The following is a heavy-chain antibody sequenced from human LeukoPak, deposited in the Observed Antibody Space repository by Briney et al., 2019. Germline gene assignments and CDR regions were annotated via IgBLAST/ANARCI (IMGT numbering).Heavy chain of an antibody. CDR1: GVSISSSNSY. J-gene: IGHJ4*02. Sequence: SETLSLTCTVSGVSISSSNSYWGWIRQPPGKGLEWIGSIYYSGNTYYNASLKSQVSISIDTSKNQFSLRLTSVTAAGTAVYYCARQTGSGLFILPGGQGTLVTVSS. V-gene: IGHV4-39*01. CDR3: ARQTGSGLFILP. D-gene: IGHD3/OR15-3a*01. CDR2: IYYSGNT.